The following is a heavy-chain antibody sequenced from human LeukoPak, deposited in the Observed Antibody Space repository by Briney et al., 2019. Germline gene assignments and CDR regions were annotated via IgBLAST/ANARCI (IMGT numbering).Heavy chain of an antibody. J-gene: IGHJ4*02. CDR3: AKLRDFFDSSGQFDY. CDR1: GFTFSSYA. D-gene: IGHD3-22*01. Sequence: GGVLRLSCAASGFTFSSYAMSWVRQAPGKGLEWVSATSGSGDGTFYVDSVKGRFTISRDNSKNTLYLQMNSLRAEDTAIYYCAKLRDFFDSSGQFDYWGQGTLVTVSS. CDR2: TSGSGDGT. V-gene: IGHV3-23*01.